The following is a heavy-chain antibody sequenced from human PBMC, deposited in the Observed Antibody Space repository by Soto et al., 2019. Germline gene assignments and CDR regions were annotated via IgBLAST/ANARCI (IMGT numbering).Heavy chain of an antibody. Sequence: PGGSLRLSCAPSGFTVKGNYVGWARQASGKGVEWVSIIFSAGMTYYTDSVKGRFTISKDISKNTLSLQMNSLRADDTAVYFCAGASNYNYAFEYWGLGTPVTVSS. V-gene: IGHV3-53*01. CDR1: GFTVKGNY. D-gene: IGHD1-1*01. CDR3: AGASNYNYAFEY. J-gene: IGHJ4*02. CDR2: IFSAGMT.